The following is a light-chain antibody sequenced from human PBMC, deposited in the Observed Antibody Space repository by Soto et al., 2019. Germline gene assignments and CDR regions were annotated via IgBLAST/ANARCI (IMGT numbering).Light chain of an antibody. J-gene: IGKJ5*01. CDR2: DAS. CDR3: QQYGSSIT. V-gene: IGKV3D-15*01. CDR1: QSVSSN. Sequence: EIVMTQSPATLSVSPGERATFSCWASQSVSSNLAWYQQKPGQAPRLLIYDASTRATGIPARFSGSGSGTDFTLTISRLEPEDFAVYYCQQYGSSITFGQGTRLEIK.